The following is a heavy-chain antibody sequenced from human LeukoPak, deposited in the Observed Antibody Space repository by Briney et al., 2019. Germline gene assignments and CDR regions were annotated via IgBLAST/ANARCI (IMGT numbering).Heavy chain of an antibody. CDR1: GGSISSYY. J-gene: IGHJ4*02. CDR3: ARGREMATTPFDY. V-gene: IGHV4-59*01. D-gene: IGHD5-24*01. CDR2: INYGGRT. Sequence: SETLSLTCTVSGGSISSYYWSWIRRPPGKGLEWIGYINYGGRTNYNPSLKSRVTISVDTSKNQLSLKLSSVTAADTAVYYCARGREMATTPFDYWGQGTLVTVSS.